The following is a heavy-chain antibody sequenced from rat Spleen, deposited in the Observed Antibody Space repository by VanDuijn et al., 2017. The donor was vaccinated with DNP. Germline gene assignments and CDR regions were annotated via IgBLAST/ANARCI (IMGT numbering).Heavy chain of an antibody. CDR1: XXTXXXYA. Sequence: EVQLVESGGGLVXXXRSXXLSCAAXXXTXXXYAXXXVRQAPTKVVEWVPSSTNXGSDTKDRDSVXXRFTISRDNAKNTLYLQMDSLRSEDTATYYCKLGGAYWGQGVMVTVSS. V-gene: IGHV5S13*01. J-gene: IGHJ2*01. D-gene: IGHD5-1*01. CDR3: KLGGAY. CDR2: STNXGSDT.